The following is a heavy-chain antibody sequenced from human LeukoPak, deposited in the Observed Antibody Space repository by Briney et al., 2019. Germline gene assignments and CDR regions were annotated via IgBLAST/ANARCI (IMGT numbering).Heavy chain of an antibody. CDR3: ASLYYYGSGSPPDI. CDR1: GGSISSSSYY. J-gene: IGHJ3*02. V-gene: IGHV4-39*01. D-gene: IGHD3-10*01. Sequence: PSETLSLTCTVSGGSISSSSYYWGWIRQPPGKGLEWIGSIYYSGSTYYNPSLKSRVTISVDTSKNQFSLKLSSVTAADTAVYYCASLYYYGSGSPPDIWGQGTMVTVSS. CDR2: IYYSGST.